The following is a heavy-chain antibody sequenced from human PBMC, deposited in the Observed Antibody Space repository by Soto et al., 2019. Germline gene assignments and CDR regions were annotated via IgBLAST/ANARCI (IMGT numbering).Heavy chain of an antibody. CDR1: GGSFSGYY. J-gene: IGHJ4*02. D-gene: IGHD5-12*01. V-gene: IGHV4-34*01. Sequence: PSETLSLTCAVYGGSFSGYYWSWIRQPPGKGLEWIGEINHSGSTNYNPSLKSRVTISVDTSKNQFSLKLSSVTAADTAVYYCARQTGIPNAGYRGYARSTYFDYWGQGTLVTVSS. CDR3: ARQTGIPNAGYRGYARSTYFDY. CDR2: INHSGST.